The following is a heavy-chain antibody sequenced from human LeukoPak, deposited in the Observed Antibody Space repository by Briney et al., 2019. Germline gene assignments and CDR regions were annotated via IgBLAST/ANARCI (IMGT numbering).Heavy chain of an antibody. Sequence: SETLSLTCTVSGGSISSYYWSWIRQPAGKGLEWIGRIYTSGSTNYNPSLKSRVTISVDTSKNQFSLKLSSVTAADTAVYYCARDRHSSSWYIAFDIWGQGTMVTVSS. V-gene: IGHV4-4*07. CDR3: ARDRHSSSWYIAFDI. D-gene: IGHD6-13*01. J-gene: IGHJ3*02. CDR2: IYTSGST. CDR1: GGSISSYY.